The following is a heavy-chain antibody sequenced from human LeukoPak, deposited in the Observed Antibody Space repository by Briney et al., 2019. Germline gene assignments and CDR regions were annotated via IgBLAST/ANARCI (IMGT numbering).Heavy chain of an antibody. J-gene: IGHJ4*02. Sequence: ASVKVSCKASGYTFTGYYMHWVRQAPGQGLEWMGWINPNSGGTNYAQKFQGRVTMTRDTSISTAYMELSGLRSDDTAVYYCARDFNGKGHFDYWGQGTLVTVSS. CDR3: ARDFNGKGHFDY. CDR2: INPNSGGT. V-gene: IGHV1-2*02. CDR1: GYTFTGYY. D-gene: IGHD2-8*01.